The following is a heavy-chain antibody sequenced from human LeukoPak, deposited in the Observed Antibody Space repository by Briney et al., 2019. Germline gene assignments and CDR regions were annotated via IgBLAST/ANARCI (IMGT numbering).Heavy chain of an antibody. J-gene: IGHJ5*02. CDR3: AREPFSGSYYGGWFDP. CDR1: GYTFTSYG. V-gene: IGHV1-18*01. D-gene: IGHD1-26*01. CDR2: ISAYNGNT. Sequence: ASVKVSCKASGYTFTSYGISWVRQAPGQGLEWMGWISAYNGNTNYAQKLQGRVTMTTDTSTSTAYMELRSLRSDDTAVYYCAREPFSGSYYGGWFDPWGQGTLVTVSS.